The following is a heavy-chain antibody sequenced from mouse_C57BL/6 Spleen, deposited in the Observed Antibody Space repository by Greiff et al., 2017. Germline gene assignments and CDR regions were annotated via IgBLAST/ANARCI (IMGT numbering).Heavy chain of an antibody. CDR2: IYPSDSET. Sequence: VQLQQPGAELVRPGSSVKLSCKASGYTFTSYWMDWVKQRPGQGLEWIGNIYPSDSETHYTQKFKDKATLTVDKSSSTAYMQLSSLTSEDSAVYYCAGGSSYGGFAYWGQGTLVTVSA. J-gene: IGHJ3*01. CDR1: GYTFTSYW. V-gene: IGHV1-61*01. D-gene: IGHD1-1*01. CDR3: AGGSSYGGFAY.